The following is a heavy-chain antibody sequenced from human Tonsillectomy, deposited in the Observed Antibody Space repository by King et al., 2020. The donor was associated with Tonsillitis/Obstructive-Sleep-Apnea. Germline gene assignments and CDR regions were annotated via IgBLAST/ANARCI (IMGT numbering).Heavy chain of an antibody. Sequence: VQLQQWGAGLLKPSETLSLTCAVYGGSFSGYYWSWIRQPPGKGLEWIGEINHSGSTNYNPSLKSRVTISVDTSKNQFSLKLSSVTAADTAVYYWAGLPTVTPTKPLDYWGQGTLVTVSS. CDR3: AGLPTVTPTKPLDY. V-gene: IGHV4-34*01. J-gene: IGHJ4*02. CDR2: INHSGST. D-gene: IGHD4-17*01. CDR1: GGSFSGYY.